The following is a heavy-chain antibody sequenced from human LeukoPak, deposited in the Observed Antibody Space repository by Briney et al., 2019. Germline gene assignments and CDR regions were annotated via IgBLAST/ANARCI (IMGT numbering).Heavy chain of an antibody. D-gene: IGHD2-8*01. CDR2: SYYTGDS. J-gene: IGHJ3*02. CDR1: GGSISSSY. V-gene: IGHV4-59*08. Sequence: SEILSLTCSVSGGSISSSYWNWIRQPPGRGLEWIGYSYYTGDSNYSPSLKSRVTISFATSKNQFSPRLRSVTATDTAVYYCARRVHNRGLYDLGAFDIWGQGTMVTVSS. CDR3: ARRVHNRGLYDLGAFDI.